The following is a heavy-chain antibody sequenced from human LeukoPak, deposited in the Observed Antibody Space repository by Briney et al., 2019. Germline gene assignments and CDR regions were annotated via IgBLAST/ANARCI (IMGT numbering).Heavy chain of an antibody. CDR3: ARAFAPYYYALLGY. Sequence: SETLSLTSTVSGCSISTYYWGWIRQPPGKGLEWIGNIYYSGSTYYNPSLKSRVTISVDTSKNQFSLKLNPVTAADTASYYCARAFAPYYYALLGYWGQGTMVTVAS. D-gene: IGHD3-10*01. V-gene: IGHV4-59*01. CDR1: GCSISTYY. CDR2: IYYSGST. J-gene: IGHJ4*02.